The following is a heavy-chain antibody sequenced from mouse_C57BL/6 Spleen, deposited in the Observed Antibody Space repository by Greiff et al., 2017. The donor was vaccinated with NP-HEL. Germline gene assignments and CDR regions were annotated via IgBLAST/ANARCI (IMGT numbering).Heavy chain of an antibody. CDR1: GYTFTSYW. D-gene: IGHD1-1*01. Sequence: QVQLQQSGAELVRPGSSVKLSCKASGYTFTSYWMHWVKQRPIQGLEWIGNIDPSDSETHYNQKFKDKATLTVDKSSSTAYMQLSSLTSEDSAVYYCARGSVTTVVADWYFDVWGTGTTVTVSS. CDR3: ARGSVTTVVADWYFDV. V-gene: IGHV1-52*01. J-gene: IGHJ1*03. CDR2: IDPSDSET.